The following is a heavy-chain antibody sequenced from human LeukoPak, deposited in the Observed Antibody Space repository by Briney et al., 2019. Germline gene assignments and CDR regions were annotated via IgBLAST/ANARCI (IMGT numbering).Heavy chain of an antibody. V-gene: IGHV3-30*18. Sequence: GRSLRLSCAVSGFTFSSYGMHWVRQAPGKGLEWVAVISYDGSNKYYVDSVKGRFTISRDKSKNTLYLQMNSLRAEDTAVYYCAKDLLGGDSGSYYEVGELGMDVWGQGTTVTVSS. CDR2: ISYDGSNK. CDR3: AKDLLGGDSGSYYEVGELGMDV. J-gene: IGHJ6*02. D-gene: IGHD1-26*01. CDR1: GFTFSSYG.